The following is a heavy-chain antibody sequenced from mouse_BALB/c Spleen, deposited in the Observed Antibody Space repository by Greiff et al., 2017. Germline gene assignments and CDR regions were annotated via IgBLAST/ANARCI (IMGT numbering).Heavy chain of an antibody. CDR2: IYPGDGDT. Sequence: QVQLQQSGAELARPGASVKLSCKASGYTFTSYWMQWVKQRPGQGLEWIGAIYPGDGDTRYTQKFKGKATLTADKSSSTAYMQLSSLASEDSAVYYCARSWNYGNYVPFDYWGQGTTLTVSS. D-gene: IGHD2-1*01. CDR1: GYTFTSYW. J-gene: IGHJ2*01. CDR3: ARSWNYGNYVPFDY. V-gene: IGHV1-87*01.